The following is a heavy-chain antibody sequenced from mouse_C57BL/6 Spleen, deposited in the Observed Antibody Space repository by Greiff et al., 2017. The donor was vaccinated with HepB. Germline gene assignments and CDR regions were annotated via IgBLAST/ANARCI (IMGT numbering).Heavy chain of an antibody. Sequence: VHLVESGPGLVPPSQCLSITCTVSGFSLTSYGVDWVRQPPGKGLEWLGVIRGGGSTNYNSALMSRLSISKDNSKSQVFLKMNSLQTDDTAMYYCAKHESNYVGAMDYWGKGTSVTVSS. CDR2: IRGGGST. CDR3: AKHESNYVGAMDY. V-gene: IGHV2-9*01. J-gene: IGHJ4*01. D-gene: IGHD2-5*01. CDR1: GFSLTSYG.